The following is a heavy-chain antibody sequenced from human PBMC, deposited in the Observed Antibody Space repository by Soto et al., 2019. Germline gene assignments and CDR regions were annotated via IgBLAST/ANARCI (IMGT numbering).Heavy chain of an antibody. D-gene: IGHD3-22*01. CDR2: IYYSGST. CDR1: GGSISSGDYY. V-gene: IGHV4-30-4*01. J-gene: IGHJ4*02. Sequence: SETLSLTCTVSGGSISSGDYYWSWISQPPGKGLEWIGYIYYSGSTYYNPSLKSRVTISVDTSKNQFSLKLSSVTAADTAVYYCARVSSEYYYDSSGYCCPGYFDYWGQGTLVTVSS. CDR3: ARVSSEYYYDSSGYCCPGYFDY.